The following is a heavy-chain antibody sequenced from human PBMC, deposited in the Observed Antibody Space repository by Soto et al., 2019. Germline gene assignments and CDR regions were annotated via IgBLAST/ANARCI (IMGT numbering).Heavy chain of an antibody. V-gene: IGHV3-33*01. CDR2: IWYDGSNK. CDR1: GFTFSSYG. CDR3: ARVHCSGGSCFSGGY. J-gene: IGHJ4*02. Sequence: QVQLVESGGGVGHPGRSLRLSCAASGFTFSSYGMHWVRQAPGKGLEWVAVIWYDGSNKYYADSVKGRFTISRDNSKNPLYLQMNSLRAEDTAVYYCARVHCSGGSCFSGGYWGQGTLVTVSS. D-gene: IGHD2-15*01.